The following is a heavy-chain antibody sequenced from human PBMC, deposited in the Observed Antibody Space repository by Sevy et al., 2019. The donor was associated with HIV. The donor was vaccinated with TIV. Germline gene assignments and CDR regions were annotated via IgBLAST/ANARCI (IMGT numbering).Heavy chain of an antibody. V-gene: IGHV1-3*01. CDR2: INAGNGNT. D-gene: IGHD6-19*01. CDR1: GYTFTSYA. Sequence: ASVKVSCKASGYTFTSYAMHWVRQAPGQRLEWMGWINAGNGNTKYSQKFQGRVTITRDTSASTAYMELSRLRSEDTAVYYCARVDSSGWYGAFDIWGQGTMVTVSS. CDR3: ARVDSSGWYGAFDI. J-gene: IGHJ3*02.